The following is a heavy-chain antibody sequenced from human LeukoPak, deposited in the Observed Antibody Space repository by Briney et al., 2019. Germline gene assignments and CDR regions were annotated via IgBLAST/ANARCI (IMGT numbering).Heavy chain of an antibody. J-gene: IGHJ3*02. D-gene: IGHD6-13*01. CDR1: GFTLSSYS. Sequence: PGGSLRLSCAASGFTLSSYSMNWVRQAPGKGLEWVSSISYTSSEIYYADSVKGRFTISRDNAKNSLYLQMNSLRAEDTAVYYCARDYSSSWYKYAFNMWGQGTMVTVSS. CDR2: ISYTSSEI. V-gene: IGHV3-21*01. CDR3: ARDYSSSWYKYAFNM.